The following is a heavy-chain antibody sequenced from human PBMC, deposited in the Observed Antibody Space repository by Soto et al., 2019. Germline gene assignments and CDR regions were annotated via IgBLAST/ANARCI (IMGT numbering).Heavy chain of an antibody. CDR2: ISYDGRNK. V-gene: IGHV3-30-3*01. D-gene: IGHD1-26*01. Sequence: GGSLRLSCAASGFTFSSYAMHWVRQAPGKGLEWVAVISYDGRNKYYADSVKGRFTISRDNSKNTLYLQMNSLRAEDTAVYYCARDQSGSYYYGMDVWGQGTTVNVSS. CDR1: GFTFSSYA. J-gene: IGHJ6*01. CDR3: ARDQSGSYYYGMDV.